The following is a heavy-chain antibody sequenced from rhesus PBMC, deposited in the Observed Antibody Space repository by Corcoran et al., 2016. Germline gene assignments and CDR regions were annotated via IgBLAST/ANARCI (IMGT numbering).Heavy chain of an antibody. J-gene: IGHJ6*01. V-gene: IGHV4-173*01. CDR3: ARERTRRQLDSGLDS. CDR2: ISGSGGRT. Sequence: QVQLQESGPGVVKPSETLSLTCAVSGGSISSNYWSWIRQPPGKGLEWIGRISGSGGRTDYNTSLNSRVTSSAGTSKNQFAVKLSSVTAADTAVYYCARERTRRQLDSGLDSWGQGVVVTVSS. CDR1: GGSISSNY. D-gene: IGHD6-25*01.